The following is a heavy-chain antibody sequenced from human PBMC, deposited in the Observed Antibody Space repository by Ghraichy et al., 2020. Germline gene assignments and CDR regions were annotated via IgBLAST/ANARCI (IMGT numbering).Heavy chain of an antibody. V-gene: IGHV4-30-2*01. Sequence: SQTLSLTCAVSGASISSSGYSWSWVRQPPGKGLEWIGYIYHGGIADYSPSLKGRVTLSLDRSNNQFSLKLNSVTPADTAIYYCARVPREFSTGYPTTLHYFDYWGRGTLVTVSS. CDR3: ARVPREFSTGYPTTLHYFDY. J-gene: IGHJ4*02. D-gene: IGHD3/OR15-3a*01. CDR2: IYHGGIA. CDR1: GASISSSGYS.